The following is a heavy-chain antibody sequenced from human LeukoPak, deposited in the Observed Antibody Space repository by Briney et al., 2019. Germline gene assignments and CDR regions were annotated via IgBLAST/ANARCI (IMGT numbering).Heavy chain of an antibody. V-gene: IGHV3-30*04. D-gene: IGHD3-22*01. Sequence: PGGSLRLSCAASGFTFSSFAMHWVRLAPGKGLEWVAVISYNGSNKYYADSVKGRFTISRDNSKNTLYLQMNSLRAEDTAVYYCARAREDGDYDSSGYYYDSWGQGTLVTVSS. CDR3: ARAREDGDYDSSGYYYDS. J-gene: IGHJ4*02. CDR1: GFTFSSFA. CDR2: ISYNGSNK.